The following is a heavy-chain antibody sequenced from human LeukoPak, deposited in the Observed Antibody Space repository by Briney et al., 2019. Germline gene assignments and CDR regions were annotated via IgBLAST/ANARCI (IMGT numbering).Heavy chain of an antibody. CDR3: ARDRIDYYGSGSYYNEPPFAYGMDV. D-gene: IGHD3-10*01. V-gene: IGHV3-23*01. J-gene: IGHJ6*02. Sequence: GGSLRLSCAASGFTFSSYAMSWVRQAPGKGLEWVSGISGSGPYTFYTDSVKGRFTISRDSSKNTLYLQMNSLRAEDTAVYYCARDRIDYYGSGSYYNEPPFAYGMDVWGQGTTVTVSS. CDR1: GFTFSSYA. CDR2: ISGSGPYT.